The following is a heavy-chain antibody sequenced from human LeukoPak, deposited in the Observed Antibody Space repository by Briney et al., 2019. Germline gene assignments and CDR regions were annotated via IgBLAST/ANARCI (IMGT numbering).Heavy chain of an antibody. Sequence: VTVSCKASGYTFTSYAMHWVRQAPGQRLEWMGWINAGNGNTKYSQKFQGRVTITRDTSASTAYMELSSLRSEDTAVYYCAREAFGGVIVYNWFDPWGQGTLVTVSS. CDR3: AREAFGGVIVYNWFDP. CDR2: INAGNGNT. D-gene: IGHD3-16*02. V-gene: IGHV1-3*01. CDR1: GYTFTSYA. J-gene: IGHJ5*02.